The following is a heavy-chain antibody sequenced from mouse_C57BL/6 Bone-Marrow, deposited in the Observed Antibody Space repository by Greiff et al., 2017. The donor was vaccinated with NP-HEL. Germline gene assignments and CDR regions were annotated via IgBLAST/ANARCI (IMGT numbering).Heavy chain of an antibody. J-gene: IGHJ4*01. CDR3: ARGEVEGDAMGY. V-gene: IGHV1-61*01. CDR1: GYTFTSYW. Sequence: QVQLKQPGAELVRPGSSVKLSCKASGYTFTSYWMDWVKQRPGQGLEWIGNIYPSDSETHYNQKFKDKATLTVDKSSSTAYMQLSSLTSEDSAVYYCARGEVEGDAMGYWGQGTSVTVSS. CDR2: IYPSDSET.